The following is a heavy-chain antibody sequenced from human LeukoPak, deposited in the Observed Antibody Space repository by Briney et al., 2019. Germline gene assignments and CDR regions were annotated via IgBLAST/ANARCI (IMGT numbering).Heavy chain of an antibody. Sequence: ASVKVSCKASGYTFTGYYTHWVRQAPGQGLEWMGWINPNSGDTNYAQKFQGRVTMTRDTSISTAYMELSRLRSDDTAVYYCARDKSGNSGWYSYFDYWGQGTLVTVSS. V-gene: IGHV1-2*02. CDR1: GYTFTGYY. CDR3: ARDKSGNSGWYSYFDY. J-gene: IGHJ4*02. CDR2: INPNSGDT. D-gene: IGHD6-19*01.